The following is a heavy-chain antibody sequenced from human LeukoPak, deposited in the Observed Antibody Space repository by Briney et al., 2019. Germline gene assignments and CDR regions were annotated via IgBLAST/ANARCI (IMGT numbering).Heavy chain of an antibody. CDR2: INPQSGGT. J-gene: IGHJ4*02. D-gene: IGHD6-19*01. Sequence: ASVKVSCKASGYSFTAYYMHWVRPAPGEGLEWMGWINPQSGGTHYAQKFQGRVTMTRDTSITTAYMELSRLTSDDTALYYCARNIGVGPNGDSWGQGTLVTVSS. V-gene: IGHV1-2*02. CDR3: ARNIGVGPNGDS. CDR1: GYSFTAYY.